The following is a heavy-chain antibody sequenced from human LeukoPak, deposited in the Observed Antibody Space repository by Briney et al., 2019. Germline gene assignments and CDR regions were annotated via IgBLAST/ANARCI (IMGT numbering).Heavy chain of an antibody. J-gene: IGHJ4*02. CDR2: ISYDGSNK. V-gene: IGHV3-30*18. D-gene: IGHD3-16*02. Sequence: PGGSLRLSCAASGFTFSSYGMHWVRQAPGKGLEWVAVISYDGSNKYYADSVKGRFTISRDNSKNTLYLQMNSLRAEDTAVYYCAKGAWTEFGGVIGNYFDYWGQGTQVTVSS. CDR3: AKGAWTEFGGVIGNYFDY. CDR1: GFTFSSYG.